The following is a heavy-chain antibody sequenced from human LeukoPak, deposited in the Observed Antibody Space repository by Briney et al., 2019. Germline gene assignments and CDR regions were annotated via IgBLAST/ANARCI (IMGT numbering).Heavy chain of an antibody. CDR3: ARLGLEVGGPNWFDP. CDR1: AFPFSSCV. D-gene: IGHD2-15*01. Sequence: GGSLRLSCAGSAFPFSSCVMNWLRQAPGKGLEWISVIGGGGSNTQYADSVKGRFTISRDNSKNTLYLQMNSLRVEDMAVYYCARLGLEVGGPNWFDPWGQGTLVTVSS. CDR2: IGGGGSNT. J-gene: IGHJ5*02. V-gene: IGHV3-23*01.